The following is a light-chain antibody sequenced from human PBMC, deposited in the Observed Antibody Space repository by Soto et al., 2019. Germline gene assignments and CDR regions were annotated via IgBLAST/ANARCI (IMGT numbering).Light chain of an antibody. J-gene: IGKJ2*01. CDR3: HQYKSYPYT. Sequence: DIQMTQSPSTLSASVGDRVTITCRASQSVSSWLAWYRQKPGKAPNLLIYDASSLESGVPSRFSGSGSGTEFTLTISSLQPDDFAAYYCHQYKSYPYTFGQGTKLEIK. CDR1: QSVSSW. V-gene: IGKV1-5*01. CDR2: DAS.